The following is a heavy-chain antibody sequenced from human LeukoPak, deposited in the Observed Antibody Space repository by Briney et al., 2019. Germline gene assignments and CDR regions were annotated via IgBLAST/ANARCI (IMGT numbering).Heavy chain of an antibody. CDR2: INAYNGNT. J-gene: IGHJ4*02. Sequence: GASVKVSCKASGYTFTSYGINWVRQAPGQGLEWMGWINAYNGNTNNAQKLQGRVTMTTDTSTSTDYMELRSLRSDDTAVYYCATSIRIPPYYFDYWGQGTLVTVSS. V-gene: IGHV1-18*01. CDR1: GYTFTSYG. CDR3: ATSIRIPPYYFDY. D-gene: IGHD2-2*01.